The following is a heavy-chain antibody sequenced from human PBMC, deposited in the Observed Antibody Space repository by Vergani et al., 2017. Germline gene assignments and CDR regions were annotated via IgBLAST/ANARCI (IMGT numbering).Heavy chain of an antibody. CDR1: GYTFTSYG. CDR2: IIPIFGTA. J-gene: IGHJ4*02. V-gene: IGHV1-69*13. CDR3: ARAEYSSSSSYFDY. Sequence: QVQLVQSGAAVKKPGASVKVSCKASGYTFTSYGISWVRQAPGQGLEWMGGIIPIFGTANYAQKFQGRVTITADESTSTAYMELSSLRSEDTAVYYCARAEYSSSSSYFDYWGQGTLVTVSS. D-gene: IGHD6-6*01.